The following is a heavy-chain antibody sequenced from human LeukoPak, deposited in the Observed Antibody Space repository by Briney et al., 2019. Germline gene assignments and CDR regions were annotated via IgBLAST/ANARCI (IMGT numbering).Heavy chain of an antibody. Sequence: SETLSLTCSVSGGSISSSSHYWVWIRQPPGEGLEGVGSIYYSGRTYYNPSLKRRVTISVDTSKNQFSLKLSSVTAADTAVYYCARLRLAARWGVSWFDPWGQGTLVTVSS. CDR3: ARLRLAARWGVSWFDP. V-gene: IGHV4-39*07. CDR1: GGSISSSSHY. CDR2: IYYSGRT. J-gene: IGHJ5*02. D-gene: IGHD3-10*01.